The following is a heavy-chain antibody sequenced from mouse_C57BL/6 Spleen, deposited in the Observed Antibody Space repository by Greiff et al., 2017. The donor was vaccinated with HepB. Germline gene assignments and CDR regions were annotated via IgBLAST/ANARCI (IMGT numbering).Heavy chain of an antibody. CDR3: ARRGYDGYYYAMDY. CDR1: GFTFSDYG. Sequence: EVKLMESGGGLVKPGGSLKLSCAASGFTFSDYGMHWVRQAPEKGLEWVAYISSGSITIYYADTVKGRFTISRDNAKNTLFLQMTSLRSEDTAMYYCARRGYDGYYYAMDYWGQGTSVTVSS. D-gene: IGHD2-2*01. CDR2: ISSGSITI. V-gene: IGHV5-17*01. J-gene: IGHJ4*01.